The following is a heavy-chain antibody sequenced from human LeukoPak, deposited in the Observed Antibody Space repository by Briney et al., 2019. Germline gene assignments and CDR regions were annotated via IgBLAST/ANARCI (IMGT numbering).Heavy chain of an antibody. Sequence: TSGKVSCKASGGTFSSYAISWVRQAPGQGLEWMGGIIPIFGTANYAQKFQGRVTITADESTSTAYMELSSLRSEDTAVYYCARALGWLDYFDYWGQGTLVTVSS. CDR1: GGTFSSYA. J-gene: IGHJ4*02. CDR3: ARALGWLDYFDY. V-gene: IGHV1-69*01. D-gene: IGHD6-19*01. CDR2: IIPIFGTA.